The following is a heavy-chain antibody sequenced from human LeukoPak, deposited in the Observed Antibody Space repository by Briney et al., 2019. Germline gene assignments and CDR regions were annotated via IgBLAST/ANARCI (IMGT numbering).Heavy chain of an antibody. CDR2: INEDGTGK. J-gene: IGHJ4*02. V-gene: IGHV3-7*01. D-gene: IGHD6-19*01. CDR1: GFTFRW. Sequence: GGSLRLSCAVSGFTFRWMSWVRLAPGKGLEWVANINEDGTGKYYVDSVKGRFTLSRDTAENSLYLQMNSLRAEDTAVYYCARDSRTYSSGPTGDYWGQGTLVTVSS. CDR3: ARDSRTYSSGPTGDY.